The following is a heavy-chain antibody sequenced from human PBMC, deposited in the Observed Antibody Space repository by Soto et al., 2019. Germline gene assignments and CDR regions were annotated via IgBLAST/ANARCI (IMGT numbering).Heavy chain of an antibody. CDR3: ATSDSGYDYHYYYGMDV. J-gene: IGHJ6*02. Sequence: QVQLVQSGAEEKKPGASVKVSCKASGYTFTSYAMHWVRQAPGQRLEWMGWINAGNGNTKYSQKFHGRATITRATSASTAYMELSSLRSEDTAVYYCATSDSGYDYHYYYGMDVWGQGTTVTVSS. V-gene: IGHV1-3*05. CDR1: GYTFTSYA. D-gene: IGHD5-12*01. CDR2: INAGNGNT.